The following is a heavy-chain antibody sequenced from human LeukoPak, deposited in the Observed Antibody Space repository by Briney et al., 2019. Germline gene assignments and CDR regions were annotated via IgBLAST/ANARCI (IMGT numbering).Heavy chain of an antibody. J-gene: IGHJ4*02. D-gene: IGHD6-25*01. CDR3: ARAETLAAIYFDF. Sequence: SETLSLTCSVSGGSLGPYYWSWIRQPPGKGLEGIGYIFYSGVTTYNPSLKSRVSISLDSPKNQFFLRLTSVTAADTAMYYCARAETLAAIYFDFWGQGRLVTVSS. V-gene: IGHV4-59*01. CDR2: IFYSGVT. CDR1: GGSLGPYY.